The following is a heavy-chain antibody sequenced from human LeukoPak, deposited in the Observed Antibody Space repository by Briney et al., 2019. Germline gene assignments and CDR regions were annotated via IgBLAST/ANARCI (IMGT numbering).Heavy chain of an antibody. CDR1: GSTFSSYA. Sequence: GGSLRLSCAASGSTFSSYAMSWVRQAPVKGLEWVSAISGSGGSTYYADSVKGRFTISRDNSKNTLYLQMNSLRAEDTAVYYCAKTAAGVVAATALGYWGQGTLVTVSS. V-gene: IGHV3-23*01. J-gene: IGHJ4*02. D-gene: IGHD2-15*01. CDR2: ISGSGGST. CDR3: AKTAAGVVAATALGY.